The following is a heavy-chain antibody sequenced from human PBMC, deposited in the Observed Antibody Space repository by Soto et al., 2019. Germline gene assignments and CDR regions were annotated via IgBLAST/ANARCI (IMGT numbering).Heavy chain of an antibody. J-gene: IGHJ5*02. V-gene: IGHV3-30-3*01. D-gene: IGHD6-19*01. CDR2: ISYDGSIK. CDR3: ASEQS. CDR1: GFTFSNYA. Sequence: QVQLVESGGGVVQPGRSLRLSCAASGFTFSNYAMDWVRQAPGKGLEWVAVISYDGSIKYYADSVKGRFTISRDNSKNTLYLQMNSMGAEDTAVYYCASEQSWGQGSLVTVSS.